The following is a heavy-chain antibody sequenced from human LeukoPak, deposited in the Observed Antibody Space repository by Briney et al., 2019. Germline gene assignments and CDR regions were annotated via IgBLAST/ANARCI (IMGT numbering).Heavy chain of an antibody. J-gene: IGHJ5*02. CDR2: IIPIFGTA. D-gene: IGHD2-2*02. Sequence: SVKVSCKASGGTFTSYAISWVRQAPGQGLEWMGGIIPIFGTANYARKFQGRVTITADESTSTAYMELSSLRSEDTAVYYCARGCSSTSCYTAPLYNWFDPWGQGTLVTVSS. CDR3: ARGCSSTSCYTAPLYNWFDP. CDR1: GGTFTSYA. V-gene: IGHV1-69*13.